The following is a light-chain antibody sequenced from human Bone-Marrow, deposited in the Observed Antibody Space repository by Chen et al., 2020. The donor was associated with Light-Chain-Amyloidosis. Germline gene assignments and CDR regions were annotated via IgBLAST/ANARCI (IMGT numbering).Light chain of an antibody. Sequence: SYVLTQPSSVSVAPGQTPTNACGGNNIGSTSVHWYQQTPGQAPLLVVYDDSDRPSGIPERLSGSNSGNTATLTISRVEAGDEADYYCQVWDRSSDRPVFGGGTKLTVL. J-gene: IGLJ3*02. CDR3: QVWDRSSDRPV. CDR2: DDS. V-gene: IGLV3-21*02. CDR1: NIGSTS.